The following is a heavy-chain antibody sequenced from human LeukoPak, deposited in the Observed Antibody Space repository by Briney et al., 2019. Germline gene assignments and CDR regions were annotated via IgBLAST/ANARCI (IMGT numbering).Heavy chain of an antibody. CDR3: ATPAAGPGAEYSLY. CDR1: GFTFSSYS. D-gene: IGHD6-13*01. Sequence: GGSLRLSCAASGFTFSSYSMNWVRQAPGKGLEWVSSIDFTSRDIYNADPVKGRFTTSRDNAKNSLDLQMNSLKVEDTAVYYCATPAAGPGAEYSLYWGQGTLVIVSS. J-gene: IGHJ1*01. V-gene: IGHV3-21*01. CDR2: IDFTSRDI.